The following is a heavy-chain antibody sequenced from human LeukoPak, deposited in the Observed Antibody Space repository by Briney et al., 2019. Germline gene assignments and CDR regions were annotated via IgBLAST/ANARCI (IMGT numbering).Heavy chain of an antibody. CDR2: INPGDSDT. CDR1: GSNFTTSW. CDR3: ATYAGTSSKYFQH. V-gene: IGHV5-51*01. Sequence: GASLQISCECSGSNFTTSWIGWGRQLPGKGVEWMGIINPGDSDTRYSPSFQGQVTISADKSTSTAYLQWNSLKASDTAIYYCATYAGTSSKYFQHWGQGTLVTVSS. J-gene: IGHJ1*01. D-gene: IGHD3-10*01.